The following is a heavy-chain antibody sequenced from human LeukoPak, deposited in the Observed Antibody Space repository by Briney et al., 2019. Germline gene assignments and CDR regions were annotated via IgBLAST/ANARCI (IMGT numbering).Heavy chain of an antibody. CDR3: AKVLRGYCSSTSCYTGGFDY. CDR1: GITFSSYG. Sequence: PGGTLRLSCAASGITFSSYGMYWVRQAPGKGLEWVAVISHDGNNKYYADSVKGRFTISRDNSKNTLYLQMNSLRAEDTAVYYCAKVLRGYCSSTSCYTGGFDYWGQGTLVTVSS. V-gene: IGHV3-30*18. J-gene: IGHJ4*02. CDR2: ISHDGNNK. D-gene: IGHD2-2*02.